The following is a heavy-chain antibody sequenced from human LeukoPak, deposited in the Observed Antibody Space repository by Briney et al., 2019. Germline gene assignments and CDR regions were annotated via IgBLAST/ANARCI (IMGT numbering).Heavy chain of an antibody. Sequence: PGGSLRLSCAATGFTFSGYAMSWVRQAPGKGLEWVSSIGDRGDSTHYADSVKGRLTISRDNSKNTLYLQMNSLRAEDTAVYYCAGVGNVDTAMVTPNYWGQGTLVTVSS. J-gene: IGHJ4*02. D-gene: IGHD5-18*01. CDR1: GFTFSGYA. V-gene: IGHV3-23*01. CDR2: IGDRGDST. CDR3: AGVGNVDTAMVTPNY.